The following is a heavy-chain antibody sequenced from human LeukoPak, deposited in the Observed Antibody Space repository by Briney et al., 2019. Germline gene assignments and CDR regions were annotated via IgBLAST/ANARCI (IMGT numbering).Heavy chain of an antibody. CDR2: ISGSGGST. J-gene: IGHJ4*02. CDR1: GFTFSSYA. CDR3: ANFGFFTSTAF. Sequence: GGSLRLSCAASGFTFSSYAMSWVRQAPGKGLEWVSAISGSGGSTYYADSVKGRFTISRDNSKNTLYLQMNSLRAEDTAVYYCANFGFFTSTAFWGQGTLVTASS. D-gene: IGHD3-10*01. V-gene: IGHV3-23*01.